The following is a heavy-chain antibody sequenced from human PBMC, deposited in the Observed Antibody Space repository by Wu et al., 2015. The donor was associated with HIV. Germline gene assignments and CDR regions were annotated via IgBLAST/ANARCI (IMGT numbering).Heavy chain of an antibody. CDR3: ARDPQEVSGWYTH. CDR1: GYNFSTYD. V-gene: IGHV1-8*02. J-gene: IGHJ4*02. D-gene: IGHD6-19*01. CDR2: MNPKSGNT. Sequence: QVQLVQSGAEVKKPGTSVKVSCKASGYNFSTYDINWVRQAPGKGPEWMGWMNPKSGNTGYGQKFQGRVTMTRDTSTGTAYMELSRLRFDDTAVYYCARDPQEVSGWYTHWGQGTLVTVSS.